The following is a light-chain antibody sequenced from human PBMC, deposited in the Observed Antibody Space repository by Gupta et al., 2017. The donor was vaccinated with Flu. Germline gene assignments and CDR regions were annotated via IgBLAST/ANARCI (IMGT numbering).Light chain of an antibody. CDR3: SSYASSSPWV. V-gene: IGLV2-14*01. Sequence: QSALTQPASVSGSPGQSITISCTGTSSDVGSFNYVSWYQQHPGKAHKLMIYEVSNRPAGVSNRFSGSKSGNTASLTISGLQAEDEADYYCSSYASSSPWVFGGGTKLTVL. CDR1: SSDVGSFNY. J-gene: IGLJ3*02. CDR2: EVS.